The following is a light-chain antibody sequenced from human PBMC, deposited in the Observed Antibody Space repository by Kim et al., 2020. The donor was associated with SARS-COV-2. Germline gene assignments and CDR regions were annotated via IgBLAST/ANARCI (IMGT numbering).Light chain of an antibody. Sequence: DIQMTQSPSTLSASVGDRVTITCRASQSISSWLAWYQQKPGKAPKLLIYKASSLESGVPSRFSGSGSGTEFTLTISSLQPDDFATYYCQQYNSYWTFRQGNKADIK. CDR2: KAS. CDR3: QQYNSYWT. CDR1: QSISSW. J-gene: IGKJ1*01. V-gene: IGKV1-5*03.